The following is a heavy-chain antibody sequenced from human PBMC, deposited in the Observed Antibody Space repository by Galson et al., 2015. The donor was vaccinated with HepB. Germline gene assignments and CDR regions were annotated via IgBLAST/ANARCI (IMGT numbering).Heavy chain of an antibody. CDR3: ARTGGYYISYDYYYYMDV. V-gene: IGHV1-69*13. J-gene: IGHJ6*03. Sequence: SVKVSCKASGGTFSSYAISWVRQAPGQGLEWMGGIIPIFGTANYAQKFQGRVTITADESTSTAYMELSSLRSEDTAVYYCARTGGYYISYDYYYYMDVWGKGTTVTVSS. D-gene: IGHD3-3*01. CDR2: IIPIFGTA. CDR1: GGTFSSYA.